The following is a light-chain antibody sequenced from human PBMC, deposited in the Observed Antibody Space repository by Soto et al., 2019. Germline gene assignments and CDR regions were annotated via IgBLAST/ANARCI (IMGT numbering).Light chain of an antibody. Sequence: QSALTQPPSASGSPGQSVTISCTGSSSDVGGYNYVTWYQQHPGEAPKVILYEVSKWPSGVPDRFYGSKSGNTAYLTVSGLRAEDEADYYCVSHAGSSTIFGTGTKLTVL. J-gene: IGLJ1*01. CDR3: VSHAGSSTI. CDR2: EVS. V-gene: IGLV2-8*01. CDR1: SSDVGGYNY.